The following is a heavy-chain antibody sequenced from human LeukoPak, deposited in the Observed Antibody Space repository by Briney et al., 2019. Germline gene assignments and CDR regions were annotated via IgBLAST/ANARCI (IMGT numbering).Heavy chain of an antibody. CDR2: ISSDGSNK. Sequence: PGGSLRLSCAASGFTFNNYAFHWVRQAPGKGLEWVAVISSDGSNKHYADSVKGRFTISRDNSKNTLYLQMISLRPEDTAVYYCASRRYSSGTYHPDDWGQGTQVTVSS. V-gene: IGHV3-30-3*01. J-gene: IGHJ4*02. D-gene: IGHD3-10*01. CDR1: GFTFNNYA. CDR3: ASRRYSSGTYHPDD.